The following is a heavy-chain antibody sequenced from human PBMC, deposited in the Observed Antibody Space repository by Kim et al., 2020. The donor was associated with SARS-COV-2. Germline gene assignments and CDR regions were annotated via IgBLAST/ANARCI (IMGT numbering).Heavy chain of an antibody. J-gene: IGHJ6*02. CDR3: ARDGTLRLGELSLTYYYYGMDV. CDR2: ISSSSSYI. CDR1: GFTSSSYS. V-gene: IGHV3-21*01. Sequence: GGSLRLSCAASGFTSSSYSMNWVRQAPGKGLERVSSISSSSSYIYYADSVKGRFTISRDNAKNSLYLQMNSLRAEDTAVYYCARDGTLRLGELSLTYYYYGMDVWGQGTTVTVSS. D-gene: IGHD3-16*02.